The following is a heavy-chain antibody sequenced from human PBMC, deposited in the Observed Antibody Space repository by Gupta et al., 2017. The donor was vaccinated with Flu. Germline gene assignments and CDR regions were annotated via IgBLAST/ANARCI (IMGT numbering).Heavy chain of an antibody. Sequence: EVQLVESGGGLVKPGGSLRLSCAASGFTFSSYSMTWVRQVPGKGLEWVSSISSSSSYRYHADSVKGRFTISRDNAQNSLYLQMNSLRAEDTAVYYWAREWEVRRPLDYWGQGTLVTVSS. V-gene: IGHV3-21*01. CDR3: AREWEVRRPLDY. CDR1: GFTFSSYS. CDR2: ISSSSSYR. D-gene: IGHD1-26*01. J-gene: IGHJ4*02.